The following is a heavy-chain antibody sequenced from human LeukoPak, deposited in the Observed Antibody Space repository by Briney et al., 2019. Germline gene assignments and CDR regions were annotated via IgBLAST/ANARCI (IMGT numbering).Heavy chain of an antibody. CDR3: ARRYCSTTSCYGGFDP. Sequence: SETLSLTCTVSGGSISSYYWSWIRQPPGKGLEWIGDIYYSGNTNYNSSLKSRVTISLDTSKNQFSLKLSSVTAADTAVYFCARRYCSTTSCYGGFDPWGQGTLVTVSS. J-gene: IGHJ5*02. D-gene: IGHD2-2*01. CDR1: GGSISSYY. CDR2: IYYSGNT. V-gene: IGHV4-59*01.